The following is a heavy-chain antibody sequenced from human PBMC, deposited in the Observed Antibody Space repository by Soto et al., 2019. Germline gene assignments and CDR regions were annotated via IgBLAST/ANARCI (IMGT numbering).Heavy chain of an antibody. V-gene: IGHV3-74*01. D-gene: IGHD1-1*01. CDR3: ARGPRVSSTGTGAH. J-gene: IGHJ4*02. Sequence: GGSLRLSCSVSGFTFSAYWMHWVRQVPGKGLTWVSRISDDGSTATYADSVKGRFVISRDNAKNSLYLEMNTLRADDSGLYYCARGPRVSSTGTGAHWGRGTLVTSPQ. CDR1: GFTFSAYW. CDR2: ISDDGSTA.